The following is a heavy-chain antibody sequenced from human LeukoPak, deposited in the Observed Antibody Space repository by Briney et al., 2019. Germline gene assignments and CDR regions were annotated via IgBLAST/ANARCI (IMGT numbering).Heavy chain of an antibody. CDR2: IVVGSNNT. CDR3: AAPYSTRWFDL. CDR1: GFPLSSSA. D-gene: IGHD6-13*01. J-gene: IGHJ5*02. V-gene: IGHV1-58*01. Sequence: SVKVSCKASGFPLSSSAVQWVRQAGGQRLEWIGWIVVGSNNTNYAQKFQERVTITRGMSTSTAYMELSGLRSEDTAVYYCAAPYSTRWFDLWGRGTLVTVSS.